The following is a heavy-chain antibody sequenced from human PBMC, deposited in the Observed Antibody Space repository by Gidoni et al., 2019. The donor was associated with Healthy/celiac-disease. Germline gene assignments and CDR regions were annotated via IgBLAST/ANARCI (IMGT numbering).Heavy chain of an antibody. V-gene: IGHV3-23*01. J-gene: IGHJ4*02. CDR3: ANSIVLRGGGYYFDY. CDR2: IMGSGGST. D-gene: IGHD2-8*01. Sequence: EVQLLSSGGGLLQPGGSLRLYCSSSGFPFSSYSMSWVRQVPGKGLEWVSAIMGSGGSTYYADSVKGRFTISRDNSKNTLYLQMNSLRAEDTAVYYCANSIVLRGGGYYFDYWGQGTLVTVSS. CDR1: GFPFSSYS.